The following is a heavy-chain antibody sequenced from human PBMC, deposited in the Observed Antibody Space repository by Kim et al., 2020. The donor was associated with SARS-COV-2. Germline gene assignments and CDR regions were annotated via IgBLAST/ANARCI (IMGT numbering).Heavy chain of an antibody. J-gene: IGHJ6*02. D-gene: IGHD6-6*01. CDR3: AKDREDMTSSSYGMDV. CDR1: GFTFSNYA. V-gene: IGHV3-23*01. CDR2: ISSNGGRT. Sequence: GGSLRLSCAASGFTFSNYAMTWVRQAPGKGLAWVSSISSNGGRTYYADSVKGRFTISRDNSKNMLYLQMNSLRTDDTALYYCAKDREDMTSSSYGMDVWGQGTTVTVSS.